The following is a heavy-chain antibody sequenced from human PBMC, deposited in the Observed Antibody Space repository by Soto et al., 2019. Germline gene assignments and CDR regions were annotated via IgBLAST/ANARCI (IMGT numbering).Heavy chain of an antibody. CDR1: GYPFTSYA. Sequence: QVQLVQSGAEVKKPGASVKVSCTASGYPFTSYAMHWVRRALGERLEWVGWITTATGNRRYSQKLQGRVTMTRDTSTDTVYMELSRLRSEDTALNSCARDGAAQADELDCGGQGTLVTVSS. J-gene: IGHJ4*02. V-gene: IGHV1-3*04. CDR2: ITTATGNR. D-gene: IGHD6-13*01. CDR3: ARDGAAQADELDC.